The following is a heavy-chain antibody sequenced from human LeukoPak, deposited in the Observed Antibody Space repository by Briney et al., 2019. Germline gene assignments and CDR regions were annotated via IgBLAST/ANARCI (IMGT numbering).Heavy chain of an antibody. CDR3: ARDATTAVGTVYMDV. Sequence: PGGSLRLSCEASGFTFSSYSMNWVRQAPGKGLEWISYISTSTTTIYYADSVKGRFTISRDNSQNSLYLQMNSLRAEDTAIYYCARDATTAVGTVYMDVWGKGTTVTISS. CDR2: ISTSTTTI. V-gene: IGHV3-48*04. J-gene: IGHJ6*03. CDR1: GFTFSSYS. D-gene: IGHD6-13*01.